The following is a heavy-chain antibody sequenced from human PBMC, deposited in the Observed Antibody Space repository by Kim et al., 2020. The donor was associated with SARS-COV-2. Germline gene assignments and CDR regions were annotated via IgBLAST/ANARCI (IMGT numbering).Heavy chain of an antibody. D-gene: IGHD3-22*01. CDR2: INSDGSST. CDR3: ARVRYYYDSSGYHFDY. J-gene: IGHJ4*02. CDR1: GFTFSSYW. V-gene: IGHV3-74*01. Sequence: GGSLRLFCAASGFTFSSYWMHWVRQAPGKGLVWVSRINSDGSSTSYADSVKGRFTISRDNAKNTLYLQMNSLRAEDTAVYYCARVRYYYDSSGYHFDYWGQGTLVTVSS.